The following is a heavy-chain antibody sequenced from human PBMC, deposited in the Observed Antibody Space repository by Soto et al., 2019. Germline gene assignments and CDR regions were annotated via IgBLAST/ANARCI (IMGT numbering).Heavy chain of an antibody. D-gene: IGHD3-22*01. J-gene: IGHJ4*02. CDR2: IRSSSSYI. CDR3: ARDYYYDSSGYYAGFDY. CDR1: GFTFSSYS. V-gene: IGHV3-21*06. Sequence: GGSLRLSCAASGFTFSSYSMNWVRQAPGKGLEWVSSIRSSSSYIYYAVSVKGRFPISRDNAKNSLYLQMNSLRAEDTFVFYCARDYYYDSSGYYAGFDYWGQGTLVTVSS.